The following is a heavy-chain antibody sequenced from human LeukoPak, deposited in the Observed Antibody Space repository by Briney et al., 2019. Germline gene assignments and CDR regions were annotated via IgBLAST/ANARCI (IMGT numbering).Heavy chain of an antibody. V-gene: IGHV3-69-1*01. CDR1: GFTFRTSA. Sequence: SGGSLRLSCSASGFTFRTSAFSWVRQSPGRGLEWVSTVGTDSDTYYADSVKGRFTISRDNAKNSLYLQMNSLRAEDTAVYYCARDGLLWFGEYFDYWGQGTLVTVSS. J-gene: IGHJ4*02. CDR3: ARDGLLWFGEYFDY. CDR2: VGTDSDT. D-gene: IGHD3-10*01.